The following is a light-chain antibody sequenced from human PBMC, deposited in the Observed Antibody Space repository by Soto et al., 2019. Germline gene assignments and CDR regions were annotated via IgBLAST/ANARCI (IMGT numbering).Light chain of an antibody. Sequence: QSVLTQPPSVSGAPGQRVTISCTGSSSNIGAGHDVHWYQQLPGTAPKLLIYVNNNRPSGIPDRFSGSKSGTSASLAITGLQAEDEADYYCQSSDSGLRVFGGGTKVTVL. CDR3: QSSDSGLRV. CDR1: SSNIGAGHD. CDR2: VNN. J-gene: IGLJ2*01. V-gene: IGLV1-40*01.